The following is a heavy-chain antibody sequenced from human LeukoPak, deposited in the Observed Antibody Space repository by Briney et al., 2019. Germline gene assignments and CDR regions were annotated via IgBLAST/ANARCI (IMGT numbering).Heavy chain of an antibody. D-gene: IGHD2-2*01. CDR2: INPNSGGT. V-gene: IGHV1-2*02. J-gene: IGHJ5*02. Sequence: ASVKVSCKASGYTFTGYYMHWVRQAPGQGLEWMGWINPNSGGTNYAQKFQGRVTITADKSTSTAYMELSSLRSEDTAVYYCARADSGEYQLLGLDYWFDPWGQGTLVTVSS. CDR3: ARADSGEYQLLGLDYWFDP. CDR1: GYTFTGYY.